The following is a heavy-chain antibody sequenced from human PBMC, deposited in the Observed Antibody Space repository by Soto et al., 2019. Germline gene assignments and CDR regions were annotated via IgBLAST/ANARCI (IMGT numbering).Heavy chain of an antibody. D-gene: IGHD4-17*01. CDR3: AREDDYGYRYINYGLDV. J-gene: IGHJ6*02. CDR2: ISFDGTKK. CDR1: GFTFNIYA. Sequence: LRLSCAASGFTFNIYALHWVRQAPGKGLEWVAVISFDGTKKYYSDSVKGRFTISRDNLKNTLYLQMNNLRVEDAALYFCAREDDYGYRYINYGLDVWGQGTTVTVS. V-gene: IGHV3-30-3*01.